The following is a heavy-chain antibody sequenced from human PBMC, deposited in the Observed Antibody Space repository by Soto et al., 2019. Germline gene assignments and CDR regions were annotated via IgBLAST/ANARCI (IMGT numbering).Heavy chain of an antibody. CDR2: INAGNGNT. CDR3: ARDYGYCSGGSCYSYYGMDV. Sequence: GASVKVSCKASGYTFSNYGIHWVRQAPGQRLEWMGLINAGNGNTKYSQKFQGRVTLTRDTSASTAYMELSSLRSEDTAVYYCARDYGYCSGGSCYSYYGMDVWGQGTTVTVSS. CDR1: GYTFSNYG. V-gene: IGHV1-3*01. J-gene: IGHJ6*02. D-gene: IGHD2-15*01.